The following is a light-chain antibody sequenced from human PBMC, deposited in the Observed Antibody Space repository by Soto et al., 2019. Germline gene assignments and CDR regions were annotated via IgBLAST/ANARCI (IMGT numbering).Light chain of an antibody. CDR3: QQRGDWPA. CDR2: DVS. Sequence: EIVLPQSPGTLSLSPGEGAALSCRASQSISKSNLAWYQQKPGQAPRLLFYDVSNRANGIPDRFSSSASGTTFTLTISSLEPEDFAIYYCQQRGDWPAFGQGTKVDIK. CDR1: QSISKSN. V-gene: IGKV3D-20*02. J-gene: IGKJ1*01.